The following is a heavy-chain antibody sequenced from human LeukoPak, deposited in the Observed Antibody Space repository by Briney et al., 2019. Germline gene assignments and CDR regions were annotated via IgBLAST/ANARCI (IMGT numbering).Heavy chain of an antibody. CDR1: GYSFTSCL. CDR2: IYPGDSDT. Sequence: GESLKISCKGSGYSFTSCLIGWVRQMPVKGLEWMGIIYPGDSDTRYSPSFQGQVTISADKSISTAYLQWSSLKASDTAMYYCARHRDSSGWYGIDYWGQGTLVTVSS. J-gene: IGHJ4*02. V-gene: IGHV5-51*01. D-gene: IGHD6-19*01. CDR3: ARHRDSSGWYGIDY.